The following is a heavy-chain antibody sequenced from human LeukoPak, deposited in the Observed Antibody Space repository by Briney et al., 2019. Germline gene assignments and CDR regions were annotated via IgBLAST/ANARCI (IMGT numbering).Heavy chain of an antibody. CDR2: IYSGGST. CDR1: GFTVSSNY. J-gene: IGHJ4*02. CDR3: AKDRLLNCRGDCYIFDY. D-gene: IGHD2-21*02. V-gene: IGHV3-66*01. Sequence: GGSLRLSCAASGFTVSSNYMSWVRQAPGKGLEWVSVIYSGGSTYYADSVKGRFTISRDNSKNTLYLQMNSLRAEDTAVYYCAKDRLLNCRGDCYIFDYWGQGTVVTVSS.